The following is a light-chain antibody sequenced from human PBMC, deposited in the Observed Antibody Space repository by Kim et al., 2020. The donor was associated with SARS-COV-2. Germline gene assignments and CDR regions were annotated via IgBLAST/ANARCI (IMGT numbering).Light chain of an antibody. Sequence: SPGAGATLSCRPSHGVSSRYFAWYQQKPGQAPRLLIHGASSRATGIPDRFSGSGSGTDFTLTISRLEPGDFAVYYCHQYGSSPLTFVGGTTV. J-gene: IGKJ4*01. CDR3: HQYGSSPLT. CDR1: HGVSSRY. CDR2: GAS. V-gene: IGKV3-20*01.